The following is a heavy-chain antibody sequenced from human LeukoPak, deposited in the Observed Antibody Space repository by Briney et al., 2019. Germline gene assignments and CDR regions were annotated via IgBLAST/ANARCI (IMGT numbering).Heavy chain of an antibody. CDR3: ATGKNGYYDS. V-gene: IGHV1-69*04. Sequence: GASVKVSCKAPGGALSSYGINWVRQAPGQGLEWMGRIVPILGMTNYGQKFQGRVTITADRFTSTAYMELTSLRSGDTAVYYCATGKNGYYDSWDQGTLVTVSS. CDR2: IVPILGMT. CDR1: GGALSSYG. J-gene: IGHJ4*02. D-gene: IGHD3-3*01.